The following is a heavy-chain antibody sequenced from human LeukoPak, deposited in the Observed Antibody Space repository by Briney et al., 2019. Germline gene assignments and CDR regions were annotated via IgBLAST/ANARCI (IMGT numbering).Heavy chain of an antibody. CDR2: ISSSSSYI. CDR1: GFTFTSYS. CDR3: ARDTGGWVDY. D-gene: IGHD2-8*02. Sequence: GGSLRLSCAASGFTFTSYSMNWVRQAPGKGLEWVSSISSSSSYIYYADSVRGRFTISRDNAKNSLYLQMNSLRAEDTAVYYCARDTGGWVDYWGQGTLVTVSS. J-gene: IGHJ4*02. V-gene: IGHV3-21*01.